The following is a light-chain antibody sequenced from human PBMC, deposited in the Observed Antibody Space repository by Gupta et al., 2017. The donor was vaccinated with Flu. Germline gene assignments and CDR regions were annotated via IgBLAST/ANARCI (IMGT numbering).Light chain of an antibody. CDR2: DAS. V-gene: IGKV1-33*01. Sequence: DIQMTQYPSSLSASVGDRVTITCQASQDISNYLNWYQQKPGKAPKLLIYDASNLETGVPSRFSGSGSGPDFTFTISSLQPEDFATYYCQQYDSLPLTFGGGTKVDI. CDR1: QDISNY. J-gene: IGKJ4*01. CDR3: QQYDSLPLT.